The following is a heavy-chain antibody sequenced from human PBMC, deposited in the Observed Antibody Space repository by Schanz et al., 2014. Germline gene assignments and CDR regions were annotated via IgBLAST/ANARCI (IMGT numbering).Heavy chain of an antibody. CDR3: AREPLSGYNWFDP. D-gene: IGHD6-25*01. J-gene: IGHJ5*02. V-gene: IGHV4-61*02. CDR1: GVSISSGTYY. CDR2: IYTSGST. Sequence: QVQLQESGPGLVKPSQTLSLTCIVSGVSISSGTYYWSWLRQPAGKGLEWIGRIYTSGSTNYNPSHKSRTPITQNATKNKFSQKLISVPAADTAVYYCAREPLSGYNWFDPWGQGSLVTVSS.